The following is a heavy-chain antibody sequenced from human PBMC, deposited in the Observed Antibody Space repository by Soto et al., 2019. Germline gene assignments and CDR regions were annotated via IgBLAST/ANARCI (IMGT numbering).Heavy chain of an antibody. CDR1: TDSSSFTNSY. D-gene: IGHD3-10*01. V-gene: IGHV4-39*01. J-gene: IGHJ4*02. CDR3: ARHRIEVVWRGFDF. CDR2: SSYNGGT. Sequence: QLQLQESGPGLVKPSETLSLTCTVSTDSSSFTNSYWGWIRQPPGKGLQWIGSSSYNGGTFYNPSLKGRGVISFDPSKTQSSLQVTSVTAADTAVYFCARHRIEVVWRGFDFWGQGSPVTVSS.